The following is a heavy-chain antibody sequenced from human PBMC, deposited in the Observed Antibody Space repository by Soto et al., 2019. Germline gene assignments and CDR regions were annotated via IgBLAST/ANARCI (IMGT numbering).Heavy chain of an antibody. J-gene: IGHJ3*01. CDR1: GGSITSYY. CDR2: IHHTGNN. CDR3: AKWEESMSAFDF. V-gene: IGHV4-59*03. Sequence: SETLSLTCTVSGGSITSYYWNWVRQIAGKGLEWIGYIHHTGNNDYNPALRSRVTMSVDTSKSQFSLNLASVTAADTALYFCAKWEESMSAFDFWGQGTMVTVSS. D-gene: IGHD1-26*01.